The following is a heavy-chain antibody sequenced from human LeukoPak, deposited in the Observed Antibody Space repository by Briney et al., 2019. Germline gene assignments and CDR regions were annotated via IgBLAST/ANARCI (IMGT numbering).Heavy chain of an antibody. CDR2: IWYDGSNK. CDR1: GFTFSTYG. Sequence: GGSLRLSCAASGFTFSTYGMHWVRQAPGKGLEWVAVIWYDGSNKYYADSVKGRFTISRDNSKNTLFLQMISLRAEDTALYYCARDIGDILDYWGKGPLVTVPP. CDR3: ARDIGDILDY. J-gene: IGHJ4*02. D-gene: IGHD4-17*01. V-gene: IGHV3-33*01.